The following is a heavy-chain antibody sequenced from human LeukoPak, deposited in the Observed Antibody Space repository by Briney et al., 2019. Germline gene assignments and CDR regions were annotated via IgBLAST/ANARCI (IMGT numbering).Heavy chain of an antibody. CDR2: IYYTGST. CDR3: ARRSAYVWGSYRY. Sequence: SETLSLTCTVSGGSISSSSYYWGWIRQPPGKGLEWIGNIYYTGSTYYNPSLKSRVTISVETSKNQFSLKLTSVTAADTAVYYCARRSAYVWGSYRYWGQGTLVTVSS. V-gene: IGHV4-39*01. D-gene: IGHD3-16*02. CDR1: GGSISSSSYY. J-gene: IGHJ4*02.